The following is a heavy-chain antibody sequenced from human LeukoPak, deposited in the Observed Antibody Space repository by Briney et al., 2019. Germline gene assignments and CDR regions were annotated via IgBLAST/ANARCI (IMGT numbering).Heavy chain of an antibody. D-gene: IGHD3-22*01. CDR1: GYSFTSYW. J-gene: IGHJ4*02. CDR3: ARHPPLNYYDSSGYPDY. Sequence: GESLKISCKGSGYSFTSYWIGWVRQMPGKGLEWMGIIHPGDSNTRYSPSFQGQVTISADKSISTAYLQWSSLKASDTAMYYCARHPPLNYYDSSGYPDYWGQGTLVTVSS. V-gene: IGHV5-51*01. CDR2: IHPGDSNT.